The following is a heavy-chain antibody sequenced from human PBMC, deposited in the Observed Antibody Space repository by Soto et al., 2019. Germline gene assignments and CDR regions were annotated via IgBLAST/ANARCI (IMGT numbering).Heavy chain of an antibody. CDR2: IWNDGNGY. J-gene: IGHJ6*02. D-gene: IGHD6-13*01. CDR1: GFNFNNYG. CDR3: ARRQISPPTRGAASARGGMDI. Sequence: QVQLVESGGGVVQPGRSLRLSCAASGFNFNNYGMHWVRQAPGKGLEWVAVIWNDGNGYYYANSVKGRFTISRDNSKNTLFLQMSNLRAEDTAVYYCARRQISPPTRGAASARGGMDIWGQGTTVTVSS. V-gene: IGHV3-33*01.